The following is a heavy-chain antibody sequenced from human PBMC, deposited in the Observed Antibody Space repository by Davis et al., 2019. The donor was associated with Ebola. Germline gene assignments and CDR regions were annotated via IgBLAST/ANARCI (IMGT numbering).Heavy chain of an antibody. CDR2: IYYSGST. D-gene: IGHD3-22*01. J-gene: IGHJ4*02. V-gene: IGHV4-61*05. CDR3: ASIYDSSGYFDY. CDR1: GGSISSSSYY. Sequence: MPSETLSLTCTVSGGSISSSSYYWSWIRQPPGKGLEWIGYIYYSGSTNYNPSLKSRVTISVDTSKNQFSLKLSSVTAADTAVYYCASIYDSSGYFDYWGQGTLVTVSS.